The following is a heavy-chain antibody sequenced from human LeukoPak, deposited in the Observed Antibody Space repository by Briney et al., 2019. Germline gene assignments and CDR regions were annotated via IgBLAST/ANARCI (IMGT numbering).Heavy chain of an antibody. J-gene: IGHJ4*02. CDR3: AKDMDTRLVATIRGHIGTCFDY. CDR2: INSDGSST. CDR1: GFTFSTYW. Sequence: GGSLRLSCAASGFTFSTYWMHWVRQAPGKGLVWVSRINSDGSSTSYADSVKGRFTISRDNAKNSLYLQMNSLRAEDTALYYCAKDMDTRLVATIRGHIGTCFDYWGQGTLVTVSS. V-gene: IGHV3-74*01. D-gene: IGHD5-12*01.